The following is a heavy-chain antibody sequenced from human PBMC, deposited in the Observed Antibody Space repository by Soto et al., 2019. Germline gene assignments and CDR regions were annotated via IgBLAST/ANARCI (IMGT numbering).Heavy chain of an antibody. CDR1: GGSISSGGYS. V-gene: IGHV4-30-2*01. CDR3: ARLWGGYCSGGGCYPPPY. Sequence: SETLSLTCAVSGGSISSGGYSWSWIRQPPGKGLEWIGYIYHSGSTYYNPSLKSRVTISVDTSENQFSLELSSVTAADTAVYYCARLWGGYCSGGGCYPPPYWGQGILVIVSS. J-gene: IGHJ4*02. CDR2: IYHSGST. D-gene: IGHD2-15*01.